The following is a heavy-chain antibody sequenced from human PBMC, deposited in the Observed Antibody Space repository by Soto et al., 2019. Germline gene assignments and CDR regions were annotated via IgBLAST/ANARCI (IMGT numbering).Heavy chain of an antibody. CDR1: GFSLSTSGVG. CDR2: IYWDDDK. Sequence: QITLKESGPTLVKPTQTLTLTCTFSGFSLSTSGVGVGWIRQPPGKALAWLALIYWDDDKRYSPTLKSRLTITKDTSKNQVVLTMTNMDPVDTATYYCAHRRGGYSSGWTPPNWFDPWGQGTLVTVSS. V-gene: IGHV2-5*02. J-gene: IGHJ5*02. D-gene: IGHD6-19*01. CDR3: AHRRGGYSSGWTPPNWFDP.